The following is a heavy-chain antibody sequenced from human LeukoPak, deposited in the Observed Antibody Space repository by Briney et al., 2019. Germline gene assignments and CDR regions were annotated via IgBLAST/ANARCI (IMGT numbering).Heavy chain of an antibody. Sequence: ASAKVSCKASGYTFTSYGISWVRQAPGQGLEWMGWISAYNGNTNYAQKLQGRVTMTTDTSTSTAYMELRSLRSDDTAVYYCAKVTTSYYYGMDVWGQGTTVTVSS. CDR1: GYTFTSYG. J-gene: IGHJ6*02. CDR3: AKVTTSYYYGMDV. V-gene: IGHV1-18*01. D-gene: IGHD4-11*01. CDR2: ISAYNGNT.